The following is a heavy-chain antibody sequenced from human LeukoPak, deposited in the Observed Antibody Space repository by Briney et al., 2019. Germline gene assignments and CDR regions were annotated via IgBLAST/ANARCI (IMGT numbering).Heavy chain of an antibody. CDR2: IIPILGIA. CDR1: GGTFSSYA. J-gene: IGHJ5*02. Sequence: SVKVSCKASGGTFSSYAISWVRQAPGQGLEWMGRIIPILGIANYAQKFQGRVTITADKSTSTAYMELSSLRSEDTAVYYCARVEGSGYYDFDPWGQGTLVTVSS. CDR3: ARVEGSGYYDFDP. V-gene: IGHV1-69*04. D-gene: IGHD3-3*01.